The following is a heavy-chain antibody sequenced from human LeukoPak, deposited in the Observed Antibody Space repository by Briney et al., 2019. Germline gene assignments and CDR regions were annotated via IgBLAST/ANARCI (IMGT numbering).Heavy chain of an antibody. V-gene: IGHV3-23*01. J-gene: IGHJ3*02. D-gene: IGHD3-16*01. CDR2: ISGSGGST. CDR1: GFTFSSYA. CDR3: ARDRLPPLGAFDI. Sequence: GGSLRLSCAASGFTFSSYAMSWVRQAPGKGLEWVSAISGSGGSTYYADSVKGRFTISRDNSKNTLYFQMNSLRAEDTAVYHCARDRLPPLGAFDIWGQGTMVTVSS.